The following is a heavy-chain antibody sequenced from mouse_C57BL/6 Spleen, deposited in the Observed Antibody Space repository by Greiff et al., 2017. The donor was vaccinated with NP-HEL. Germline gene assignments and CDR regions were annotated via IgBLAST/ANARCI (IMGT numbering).Heavy chain of an antibody. J-gene: IGHJ4*01. Sequence: QVQLQQPGAELVMPGASVKLSCKASGYTFTSYWMHWVKQRPGQGLEWIGEIDPSDSYTNYNQKFKGKSTLTVDKSSSTAYMQLSSLTSADSAVYYCARPYYSNYDAMDYWGQGTSVTVSS. V-gene: IGHV1-69*01. D-gene: IGHD2-5*01. CDR3: ARPYYSNYDAMDY. CDR2: IDPSDSYT. CDR1: GYTFTSYW.